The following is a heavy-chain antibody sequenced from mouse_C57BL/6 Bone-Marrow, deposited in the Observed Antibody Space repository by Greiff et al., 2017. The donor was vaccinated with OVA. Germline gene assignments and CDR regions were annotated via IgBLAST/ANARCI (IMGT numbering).Heavy chain of an antibody. V-gene: IGHV1-14*01. CDR2: IYPYNDGT. J-gene: IGHJ3*01. CDR3: ARESDYDWFAY. Sequence: EVQRVESGPELVKPGASVKMSCKASGYTFTSYVMHWVKQKPGQGLEWIGYIYPYNDGTKYNEKFKGKATLTSDKSSSTAYMELSSLTSEDSAVYYCARESDYDWFAYWGQGTLVTVSA. D-gene: IGHD2-4*01. CDR1: GYTFTSYV.